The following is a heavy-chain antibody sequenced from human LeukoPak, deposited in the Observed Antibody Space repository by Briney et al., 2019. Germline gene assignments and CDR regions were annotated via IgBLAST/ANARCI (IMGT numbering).Heavy chain of an antibody. Sequence: SETLSLTCTVSGGSISRSSYYWGWIRQPPGKGLEWIGSTYYDGNTYYNPSLKSRVTISVDTSKNKFSLKLRSVTAADTAVYFCARAPRAYCSTTGSCFQDYWGQGTLVTVSS. CDR1: GGSISRSSYY. J-gene: IGHJ4*02. V-gene: IGHV4-39*07. CDR3: ARAPRAYCSTTGSCFQDY. CDR2: TYYDGNT. D-gene: IGHD2-2*01.